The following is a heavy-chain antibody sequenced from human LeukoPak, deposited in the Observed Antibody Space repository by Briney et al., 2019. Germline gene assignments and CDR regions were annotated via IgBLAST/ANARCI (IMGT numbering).Heavy chain of an antibody. Sequence: ASVKVSCKASGYSLTYYYIHWVRQAPGQGLEWMGTINPSGGSTTYAQKFQGRVIMTGDTSTSTVSMELSGVTSEDTAVYYCAREVHDFWSADSSRYMDVWGKGTTVTVAS. J-gene: IGHJ6*03. V-gene: IGHV1-46*01. D-gene: IGHD3-3*01. CDR2: INPSGGST. CDR1: GYSLTYYY. CDR3: AREVHDFWSADSSRYMDV.